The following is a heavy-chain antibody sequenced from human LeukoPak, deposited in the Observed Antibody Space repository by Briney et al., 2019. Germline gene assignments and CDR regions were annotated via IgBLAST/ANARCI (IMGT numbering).Heavy chain of an antibody. V-gene: IGHV4-4*09. CDR3: AKSIAARPWWFDP. D-gene: IGHD6-6*01. Sequence: SETLSLTCTVSGGSISSYYRSWIRQPPGKGLEWIGYIYTSGSTNYNPSLKSRVTISVDTSKNQFSLKLSSVTAADTAVYYCAKSIAARPWWFDPWGQGTLVTVSS. CDR2: IYTSGST. J-gene: IGHJ5*02. CDR1: GGSISSYY.